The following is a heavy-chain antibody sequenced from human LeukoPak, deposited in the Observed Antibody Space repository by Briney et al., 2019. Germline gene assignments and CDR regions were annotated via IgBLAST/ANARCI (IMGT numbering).Heavy chain of an antibody. CDR2: INSNSGGT. V-gene: IGHV1-2*06. CDR3: ARVPSQWLVQSYFDY. CDR1: GYTFTGYY. J-gene: IGHJ4*02. Sequence: ASVKVSCKASGYTFTGYYMHWVRQAPGQGLEWMGRINSNSGGTNYAQKFQGRVTMTRDTSISTAYMELSRLRSDDTAVYYCARVPSQWLVQSYFDYWGQGTLVTVSS. D-gene: IGHD6-19*01.